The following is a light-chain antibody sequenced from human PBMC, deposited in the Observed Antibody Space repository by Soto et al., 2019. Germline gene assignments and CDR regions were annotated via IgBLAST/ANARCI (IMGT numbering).Light chain of an antibody. V-gene: IGKV3-15*01. CDR2: GAS. J-gene: IGKJ2*01. Sequence: EIVLTQSPGTLSLSPGERATLSCRASQSVSSSYLAWYQQKPGQAPRLLMYGASTRATETPARFSGSGSATDFTLTISSLRSEDFAVYYCQQYNNWPPYTFGQGTKVDIK. CDR1: QSVSSSY. CDR3: QQYNNWPPYT.